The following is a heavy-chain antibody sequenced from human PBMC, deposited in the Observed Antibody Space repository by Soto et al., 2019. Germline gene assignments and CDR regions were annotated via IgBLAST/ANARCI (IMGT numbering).Heavy chain of an antibody. D-gene: IGHD4-17*01. CDR1: GFTFSSYA. CDR2: ISYDGSNK. Sequence: GGSLRLSCAASGFTFSSYAMHWVRQAPGKGLEWVAVISYDGSNKYYADSVKGRFTISRDNSKNTLYLQMNSLRAEDTAVYYCARDSRTTIAVASDRYYYYGMDVWGQGTTVTVSS. CDR3: ARDSRTTIAVASDRYYYYGMDV. J-gene: IGHJ6*02. V-gene: IGHV3-30-3*01.